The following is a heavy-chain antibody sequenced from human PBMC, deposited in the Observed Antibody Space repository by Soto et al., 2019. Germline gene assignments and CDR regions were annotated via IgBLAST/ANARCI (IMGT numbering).Heavy chain of an antibody. CDR3: ARESRSWYGSIWDY. J-gene: IGHJ4*02. CDR2: IYYSGST. Sequence: PSETLSLTCAVSGGSISSGGYSWSWIRQPPGKGLEWIGSIYYSGSTYYNPSLKSRVTISVDTSKNQFSLKLSSVTAADTAVYYCARESRSWYGSIWDYWGQGTLVTVSS. D-gene: IGHD6-13*01. V-gene: IGHV4-39*02. CDR1: GGSISSGGYS.